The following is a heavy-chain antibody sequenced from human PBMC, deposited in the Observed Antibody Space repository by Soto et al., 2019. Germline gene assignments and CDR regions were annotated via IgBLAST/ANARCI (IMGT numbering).Heavy chain of an antibody. Sequence: GGSLRLSCAASGFTFSSYSMNWVRQAPGKGLEWVSYISSSSSTIYYADSVKGRFTISRDNAKNSLYLQMNSLRAEDTAVYYYASSRRITMVRGVLDHARYYYYMDVWGKGTTVTVSS. D-gene: IGHD3-10*01. CDR1: GFTFSSYS. CDR3: ASSRRITMVRGVLDHARYYYYMDV. J-gene: IGHJ6*03. CDR2: ISSSSSTI. V-gene: IGHV3-48*01.